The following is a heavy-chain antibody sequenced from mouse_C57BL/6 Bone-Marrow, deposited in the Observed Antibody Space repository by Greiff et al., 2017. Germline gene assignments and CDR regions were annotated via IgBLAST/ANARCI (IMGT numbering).Heavy chain of an antibody. CDR1: GFTFSDYG. CDR2: ISSGSSTI. J-gene: IGHJ3*01. D-gene: IGHD3-3*01. V-gene: IGHV5-17*01. CDR3: ARGDGGEGFAY. Sequence: EVKLMESGGGLVKPGGSLKLSCAATGFTFSDYGMHWVRQAPERGLQWVAYISSGSSTIYYAATVKGRFTISRVNAKNPLFLQMTSLRSEDTAMYYCARGDGGEGFAYWGQGTLVTVSA.